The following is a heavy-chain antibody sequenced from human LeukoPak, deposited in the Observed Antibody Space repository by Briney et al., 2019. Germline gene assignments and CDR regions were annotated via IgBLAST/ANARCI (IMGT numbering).Heavy chain of an antibody. D-gene: IGHD3-10*01. CDR1: GGSISSYY. V-gene: IGHV4-4*07. CDR3: ARHGFDPVQNVAHWYFDL. CDR2: IYTSGST. Sequence: SETLSLTCTVSGGSISSYYWSWIRQPAGKGPEWIGRIYTSGSTNYNPSLKSRVTIGTSKNEISLNLTSVTAADTAVYYCARHGFDPVQNVAHWYFDLWGRGTLVTVSS. J-gene: IGHJ2*01.